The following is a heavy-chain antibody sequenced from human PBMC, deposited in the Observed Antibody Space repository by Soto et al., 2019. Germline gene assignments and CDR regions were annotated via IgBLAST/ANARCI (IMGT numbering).Heavy chain of an antibody. D-gene: IGHD3-16*01. CDR3: ATMLYYYYALEG. V-gene: IGHV1-2*02. J-gene: IGHJ6*02. CDR1: GYTFTDYY. CDR2: INPNSGET. Sequence: ASVKVSCKASGYTFTDYYMHWVRLAPGQVLEWMGWINPNSGETNYPQKFQGRVSLTSDTSLSTAYMELTSLRSDDTAVYYCATMLYYYYALEGWGQGTTVTVSS.